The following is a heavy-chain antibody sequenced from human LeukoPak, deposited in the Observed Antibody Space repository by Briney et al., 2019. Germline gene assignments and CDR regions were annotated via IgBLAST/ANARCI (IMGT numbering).Heavy chain of an antibody. V-gene: IGHV3-23*01. CDR2: VSGRGGST. D-gene: IGHD4-23*01. CDR1: GFTFSNSA. CDR3: AKNQDFPETTVDFDY. Sequence: GGSLRLSCSTSGFTFSNSAMSWLRQAPGKGLEWVSTVSGRGGSTYYADSVKGRFTISRDNSKNTLYLQMTSLRAEDTATYYCAKNQDFPETTVDFDYWGQGTLVTVSS. J-gene: IGHJ4*02.